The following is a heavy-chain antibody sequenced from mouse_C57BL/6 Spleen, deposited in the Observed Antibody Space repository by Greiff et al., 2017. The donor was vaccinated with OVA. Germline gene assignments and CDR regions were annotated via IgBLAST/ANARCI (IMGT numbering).Heavy chain of an antibody. D-gene: IGHD2-4*01. Sequence: VQLQQSGPELVKPGASVKISCKASGYTFTDYYMNWVKQSHGKSLEWIGDINPNNGGTSYNQKFKGKATLTVDKSSSTAYMELRSLTSEDSAVYYCGREGLRQGDYWGQGTTLTVSS. J-gene: IGHJ2*01. V-gene: IGHV1-26*01. CDR2: INPNNGGT. CDR1: GYTFTDYY. CDR3: GREGLRQGDY.